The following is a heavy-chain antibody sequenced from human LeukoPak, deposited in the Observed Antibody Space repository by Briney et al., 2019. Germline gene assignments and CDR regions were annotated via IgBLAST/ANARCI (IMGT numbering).Heavy chain of an antibody. CDR3: ATRARIAAAGTRDY. CDR2: INHSGST. J-gene: IGHJ4*02. D-gene: IGHD6-13*01. CDR1: GGSLNGHY. V-gene: IGHV4-34*01. Sequence: SETLSLTCAVYGGSLNGHYWSWIRQPPGKGLEWIGEINHSGSTNYNPSLKSRVTISVDTSKNQFSLKLSSVTAADTAVYYCATRARIAAAGTRDYWGQGTLVTVSS.